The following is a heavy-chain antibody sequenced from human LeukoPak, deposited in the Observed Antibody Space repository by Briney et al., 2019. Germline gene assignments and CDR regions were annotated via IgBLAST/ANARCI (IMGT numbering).Heavy chain of an antibody. J-gene: IGHJ4*02. D-gene: IGHD1-20*01. Sequence: PGGSLRLSCAASGFTFSSYEMNWVRQAPGKGLEWVSYISSSGSTIYYADSVKGRFTISRDNAKNSLYLQMSSLRAEDTAVYYCAREDITTAYYFDYWGQGTLVTVSS. CDR3: AREDITTAYYFDY. CDR2: ISSSGSTI. V-gene: IGHV3-48*03. CDR1: GFTFSSYE.